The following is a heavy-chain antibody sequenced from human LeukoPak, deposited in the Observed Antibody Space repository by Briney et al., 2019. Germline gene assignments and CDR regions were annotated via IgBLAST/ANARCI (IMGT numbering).Heavy chain of an antibody. D-gene: IGHD3-9*01. V-gene: IGHV3-23*01. Sequence: GGSLRLSCAASRFTFSNYAMSWVRQAPGKGLEWVSGISDSGRGGGTTYYADSVKGRFSISRDNAENSVSLQMSSLRGEDTAVHYCARESRGYNILTGYYTQLDYWGQGTRVTVSS. CDR2: ISDSGRGGGTT. CDR1: RFTFSNYA. CDR3: ARESRGYNILTGYYTQLDY. J-gene: IGHJ4*02.